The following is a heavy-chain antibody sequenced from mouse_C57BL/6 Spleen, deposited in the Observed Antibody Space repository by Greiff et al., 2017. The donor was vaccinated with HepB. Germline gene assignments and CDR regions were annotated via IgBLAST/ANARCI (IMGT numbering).Heavy chain of an antibody. CDR2: INPNNGGT. V-gene: IGHV1-22*01. D-gene: IGHD2-4*01. CDR3: ARPTYYDYDWFAY. CDR1: GYTFTDYN. Sequence: EVQLQQSGPELVKPGASVKMSCKASGYTFTDYNMHWVKQSHGKSLEWIGYINPNNGGTSYNQKFKGKATLTVNKSSSTAYMELRSLTSEDSAVYYCARPTYYDYDWFAYWGQGTLVTVSA. J-gene: IGHJ3*01.